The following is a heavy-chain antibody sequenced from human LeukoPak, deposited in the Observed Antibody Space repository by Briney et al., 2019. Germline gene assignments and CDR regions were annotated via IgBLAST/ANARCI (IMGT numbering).Heavy chain of an antibody. Sequence: SGTLSLTCAVSGGSISTTHRWSWVRQPPGKGLEYIGEIYHSGSTNYSPSLKSRVTISVDKSKNQFSLKLTSVTAADTAVYYCARVGVGSYNFDYWGQGTLVTVSS. CDR1: GGSISTTHR. CDR3: ARVGVGSYNFDY. D-gene: IGHD3-3*01. J-gene: IGHJ4*02. CDR2: IYHSGST. V-gene: IGHV4-4*02.